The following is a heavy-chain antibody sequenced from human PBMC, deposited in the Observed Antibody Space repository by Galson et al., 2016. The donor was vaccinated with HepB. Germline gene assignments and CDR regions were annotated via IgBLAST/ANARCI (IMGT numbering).Heavy chain of an antibody. V-gene: IGHV1-69*13. CDR3: ARHYYYYTVDI. J-gene: IGHJ6*02. CDR1: GGTFSSYA. CDR2: IIPIFGTA. Sequence: SVKVSCKASGGTFSSYAMSWVRQAPGQGLEWMGGIIPIFGTANYGQKFQGRVTITADESTSTAYMELRSLRSDDTAVYYCARHYYYYTVDIWGQGTTVTVSS.